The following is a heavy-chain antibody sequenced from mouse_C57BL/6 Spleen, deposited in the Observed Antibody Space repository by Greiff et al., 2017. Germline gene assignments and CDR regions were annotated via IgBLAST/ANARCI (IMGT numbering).Heavy chain of an antibody. CDR3: ARGDYGNYEAVDY. J-gene: IGHJ4*01. Sequence: VQLQQSGPELVKPGASVKISCKASGYSFTGYYMNWVKQSPEKSLEWIGEINPSTGGTTYNQKFKAKATLTVDKSSSTAYMQLKSLTSEDSAVYYCARGDYGNYEAVDYWGQGT. CDR2: INPSTGGT. CDR1: GYSFTGYY. V-gene: IGHV1-42*01. D-gene: IGHD2-1*01.